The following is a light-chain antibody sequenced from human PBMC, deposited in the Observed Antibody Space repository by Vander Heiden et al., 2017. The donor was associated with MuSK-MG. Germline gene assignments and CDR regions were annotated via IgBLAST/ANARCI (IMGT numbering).Light chain of an antibody. CDR3: TSYSSSSTLYV. J-gene: IGLJ1*01. CDR2: DVN. V-gene: IGLV2-14*03. CDR1: NSDIGGFNY. Sequence: QSALTHPASVSGSPGQSITISCTGTNSDIGGFNYVSWNQQYPGKAPKLIIYDVNKRPSGSLTISGLQAEDEADYFCTSYSSSSTLYVFGTGTRVTDL.